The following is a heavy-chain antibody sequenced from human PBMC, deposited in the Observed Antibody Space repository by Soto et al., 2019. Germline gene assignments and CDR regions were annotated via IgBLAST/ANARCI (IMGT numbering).Heavy chain of an antibody. J-gene: IGHJ6*02. Sequence: QVQLVQSGAEVKKPGASVKVSCKVSGYTLTELSMPWVRQAPGKGLEWMGGFDPEDGEKSYAQKLKGRVTMTEDTYTDTAYMELSCLRSEETAVYYCGTHGPRVDGGHDYDYQSYGIGVWGQGTTVTVSS. V-gene: IGHV1-24*01. CDR3: GTHGPRVDGGHDYDYQSYGIGV. CDR1: GYTLTELS. D-gene: IGHD5-12*01. CDR2: FDPEDGEK.